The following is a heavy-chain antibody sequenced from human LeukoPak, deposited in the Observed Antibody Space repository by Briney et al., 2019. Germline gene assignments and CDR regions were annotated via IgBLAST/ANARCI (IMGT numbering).Heavy chain of an antibody. CDR3: ARTIVGATADY. J-gene: IGHJ4*02. D-gene: IGHD1-26*01. CDR2: IYASGST. V-gene: IGHV4-61*02. Sequence: SETLSLTCTVSGGSISSGSYYWSWIRQPAGKGLEWIGRIYASGSTNYNPSLKSRVTISVDTSKNQFSLKLSSVTAADTAVYYCARTIVGATADYWGQGTLVTVSS. CDR1: GGSISSGSYY.